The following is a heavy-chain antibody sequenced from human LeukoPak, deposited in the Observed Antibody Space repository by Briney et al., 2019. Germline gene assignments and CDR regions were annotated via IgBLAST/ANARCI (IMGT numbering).Heavy chain of an antibody. V-gene: IGHV3-20*04. CDR2: INWNGGST. CDR1: GFTFDDYG. CDR3: AKNSARTTVTTGLSY. Sequence: GGSLRLSCAASGFTFDDYGMSWVRQAPGKGLEWVSGINWNGGSTGYADSVKGRFTISRDNSKSTVYLQMNSLRAEDTAVYYCAKNSARTTVTTGLSYWGQGTLVTVSS. J-gene: IGHJ4*02. D-gene: IGHD4-17*01.